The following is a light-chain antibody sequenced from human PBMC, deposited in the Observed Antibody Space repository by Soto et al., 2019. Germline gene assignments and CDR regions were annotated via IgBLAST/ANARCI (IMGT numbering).Light chain of an antibody. CDR1: QNINTW. Sequence: QMTQSPSTLSASVGDRVTITCRASQNINTWLAWYQQKPGTAPRLLIYDVSTLQSGVPSRFSVSGSGTEFTLTITSLQRDDSAIYYCQQYDGYFGPGTKV. J-gene: IGKJ3*01. CDR2: DVS. CDR3: QQYDGY. V-gene: IGKV1-5*01.